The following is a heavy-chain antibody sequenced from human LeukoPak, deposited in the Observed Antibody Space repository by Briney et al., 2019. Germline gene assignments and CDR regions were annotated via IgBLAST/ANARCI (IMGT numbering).Heavy chain of an antibody. V-gene: IGHV3-9*01. D-gene: IGHD6-13*01. Sequence: PGGSLRLSCAASGFTFDDYAMHWVRQAPGKGLEWVSGISWNSGSIGYADSVKGRFTISRDNAKNSLYLQMNSLGAEDTALYYCAKGVEAAGPSGWFDPWGQGTLVTVSS. CDR3: AKGVEAAGPSGWFDP. CDR2: ISWNSGSI. CDR1: GFTFDDYA. J-gene: IGHJ5*02.